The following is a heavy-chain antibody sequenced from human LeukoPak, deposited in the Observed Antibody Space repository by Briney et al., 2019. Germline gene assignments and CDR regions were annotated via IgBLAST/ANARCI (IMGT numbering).Heavy chain of an antibody. J-gene: IGHJ4*02. CDR1: GGSFSGYY. Sequence: SETLSLTCAVYGGSFSGYYWSWIRQPPGKGLEWIGEINHSGSTNYNPSLKSRVTMSVDTSKNQFSLRLSSVTAADMAVYYCARDLGERSRAYFAFDYWGQGTLVTVSS. CDR2: INHSGST. D-gene: IGHD3-16*01. V-gene: IGHV4-34*01. CDR3: ARDLGERSRAYFAFDY.